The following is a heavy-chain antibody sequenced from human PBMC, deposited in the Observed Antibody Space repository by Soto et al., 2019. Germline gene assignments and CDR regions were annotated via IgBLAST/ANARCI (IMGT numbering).Heavy chain of an antibody. Sequence: QITLKESGPTLVKPTQTLTLTCTFSGFSLSTSGVGVGWIRQPPGKALEWLALIYWDDDKRYSPSLKSRLTITKDTSRNQVVLTMTNMDPVDTATYYCAHKKFFYGGSGYYLLYWGQGTLVTVSS. CDR1: GFSLSTSGVG. D-gene: IGHD3-22*01. V-gene: IGHV2-5*02. J-gene: IGHJ4*02. CDR3: AHKKFFYGGSGYYLLY. CDR2: IYWDDDK.